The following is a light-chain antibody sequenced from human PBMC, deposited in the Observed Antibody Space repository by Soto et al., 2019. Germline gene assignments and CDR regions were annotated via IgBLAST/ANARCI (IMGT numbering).Light chain of an antibody. J-gene: IGKJ5*01. CDR1: QYIGSN. V-gene: IGKV3-15*01. Sequence: EIVMTQSPATLSVSPGERATLSCRASQYIGSNLAWYQQKPDQAPRLLIYGASTRATGIPARFSGSGSGTEFTLTISSLQSEDFAVYYCEQYNNWPITFGQGTRLEIK. CDR3: EQYNNWPIT. CDR2: GAS.